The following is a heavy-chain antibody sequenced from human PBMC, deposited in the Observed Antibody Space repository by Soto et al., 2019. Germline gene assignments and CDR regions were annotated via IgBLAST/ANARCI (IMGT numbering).Heavy chain of an antibody. CDR1: GGSINSYY. CDR3: AREPPRDYRFDY. J-gene: IGHJ4*02. V-gene: IGHV4-59*12. CDR2: IYYTGST. D-gene: IGHD4-4*01. Sequence: SETLSLTCTVSGGSINSYYWSWIRQPPGKGLEWIGQIYYTGSTNYNPSLKSRVTISVDRSKNLFSLKLSSVTAADTAVYYCAREPPRDYRFDYWGQGTLVTVSS.